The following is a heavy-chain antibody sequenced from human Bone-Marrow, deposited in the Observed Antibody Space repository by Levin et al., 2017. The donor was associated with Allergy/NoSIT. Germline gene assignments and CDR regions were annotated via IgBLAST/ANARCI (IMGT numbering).Heavy chain of an antibody. V-gene: IGHV4-39*07. J-gene: IGHJ4*02. D-gene: IGHD4-11*01. CDR3: AREYSSSCEK. CDR2: IYYSGTT. CDR1: GDSISSGTHH. Sequence: RSQTLSLTCTVSGDSISSGTHHWGWVRQPPGKGLEWIASIYYSGTTYYRPSLRGRVTISVDTSKNQFSLKLNSVTAADTAMYYCAREYSSSCEKWGQGTLVTVSS.